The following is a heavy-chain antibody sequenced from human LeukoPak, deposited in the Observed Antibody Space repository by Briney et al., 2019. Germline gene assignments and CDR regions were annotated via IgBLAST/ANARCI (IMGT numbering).Heavy chain of an antibody. CDR3: ARDLYPIAAAEFWLDP. CDR1: GFTFSTYW. Sequence: GGSLRLSCAVSGFTFSTYWMHWVRQVPGKGLVWVSRINSDGSITSYADAVKGRFTISRDNAKNTLYLQVNSLRAEDTAVYYCARDLYPIAAAEFWLDPWGQGTLVTVSS. J-gene: IGHJ5*02. D-gene: IGHD6-13*01. CDR2: INSDGSIT. V-gene: IGHV3-74*01.